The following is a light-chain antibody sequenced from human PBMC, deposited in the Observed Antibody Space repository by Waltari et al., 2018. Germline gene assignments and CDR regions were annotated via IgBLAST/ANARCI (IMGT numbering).Light chain of an antibody. Sequence: SYVLTQPPSVSVAPGKTATIPCGGTDIQTKTWQWLPQKPGRAPDLFVFDDDKRPSGIPERVSGSNSGSAATLTISRVEPGDEADYYCQVWDADGDHVVFGGGTRLTVL. CDR3: QVWDADGDHVV. CDR2: DDD. CDR1: DIQTKT. J-gene: IGLJ3*02. V-gene: IGLV3-21*03.